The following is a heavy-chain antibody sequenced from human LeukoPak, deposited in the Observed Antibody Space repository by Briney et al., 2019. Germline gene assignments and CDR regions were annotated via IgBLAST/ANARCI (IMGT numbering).Heavy chain of an antibody. CDR3: AKGGKGGYFDY. V-gene: IGHV4-61*05. CDR1: GGSISSSSSY. D-gene: IGHD3-10*01. Sequence: SETLSLTCTVSGGSISSSSSYWSWIRQPPGKGLEWIGYIYYSGSTNYNPSLKSRVTISVDTSKNQFSLKLSSVTAADTAVYYCAKGGKGGYFDYWGQGTLVTVSS. CDR2: IYYSGST. J-gene: IGHJ4*02.